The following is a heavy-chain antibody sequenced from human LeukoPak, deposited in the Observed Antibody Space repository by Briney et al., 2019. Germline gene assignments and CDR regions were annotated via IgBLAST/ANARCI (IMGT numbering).Heavy chain of an antibody. Sequence: GESLQISCKGSGYSFTSYWIGWVRQAPGKGLEWVAVISYDGSNKYYADSVKGRFTISRDNSKNTLYLQMNSLRAEDTAVYYCANSAPANEYCSSTSCLTWGQGTLVTVSS. V-gene: IGHV3-30*18. J-gene: IGHJ4*02. CDR1: GYSFTSYW. CDR2: ISYDGSNK. CDR3: ANSAPANEYCSSTSCLT. D-gene: IGHD2-2*01.